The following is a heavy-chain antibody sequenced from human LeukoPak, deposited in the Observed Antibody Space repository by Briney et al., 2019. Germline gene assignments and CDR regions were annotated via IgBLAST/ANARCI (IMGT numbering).Heavy chain of an antibody. J-gene: IGHJ6*04. D-gene: IGHD2-2*01. V-gene: IGHV4-59*01. CDR3: ARDQDQIEGYYYYGIDV. CDR2: IYYSGST. CDR1: GGSIRPGF. Sequence: SETLSFTCIVSGGSIRPGFWNWIRQPPGKGLEGMGYIYYSGSTNYNPSLTSRVAISVDRPKNQISLKLTSVTAADTGVYYCARDQDQIEGYYYYGIDVWGKGTTVTVSS.